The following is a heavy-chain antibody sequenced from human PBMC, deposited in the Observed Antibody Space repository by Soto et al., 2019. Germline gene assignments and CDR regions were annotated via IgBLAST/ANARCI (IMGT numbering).Heavy chain of an antibody. J-gene: IGHJ6*02. V-gene: IGHV1-18*01. Sequence: ASVKVSCKASGYTFTSYGISWVRQAPGQGLEWMGWISAYNGNTNYAQKLQGRVTMTTDTSTSTAYMELRSLRSDDTAVYYCARWDIVVVPAALWYYYGMDVWGQGTTVTAP. CDR2: ISAYNGNT. CDR3: ARWDIVVVPAALWYYYGMDV. D-gene: IGHD2-2*01. CDR1: GYTFTSYG.